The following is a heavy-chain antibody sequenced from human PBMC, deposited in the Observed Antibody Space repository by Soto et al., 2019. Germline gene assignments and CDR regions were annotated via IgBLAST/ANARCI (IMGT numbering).Heavy chain of an antibody. CDR3: AKNGQPPYYYYGLDV. V-gene: IGHV1-18*01. Sequence: ASVKVSCKASGHTFTRYGISWVRQAPGQGLEWMGWISGYNGDANYAQRFQGRVSMTIDTSTTTAYMELRTLTSDDTAVYYCAKNGQPPYYYYGLDVWGQGTTVTVSS. CDR2: ISGYNGDA. J-gene: IGHJ6*02. CDR1: GHTFTRYG. D-gene: IGHD2-8*01.